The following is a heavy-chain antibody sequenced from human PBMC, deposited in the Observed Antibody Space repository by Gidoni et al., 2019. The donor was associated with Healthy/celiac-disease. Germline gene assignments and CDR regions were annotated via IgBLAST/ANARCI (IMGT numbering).Heavy chain of an antibody. CDR3: ATARITMDGAVGPTPFYYGMDV. CDR1: GYTLTELS. V-gene: IGHV1-24*01. J-gene: IGHJ6*02. D-gene: IGHD3-10*02. Sequence: QVQLVQSGAEVKKPGASVTVSCKVSGYTLTELSMHWVRQAPGKGLEWMGGFDPEDGETIYAQKFQGRVTMTEDTSTDTAYMELSSLRSEDTAVYYCATARITMDGAVGPTPFYYGMDVWGQGTTVTVSS. CDR2: FDPEDGET.